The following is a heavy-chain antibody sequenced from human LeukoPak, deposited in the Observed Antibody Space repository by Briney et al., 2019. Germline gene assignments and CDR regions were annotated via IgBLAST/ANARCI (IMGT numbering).Heavy chain of an antibody. CDR3: ARDLYGDYSVGY. J-gene: IGHJ4*02. CDR1: EFSVGSNY. D-gene: IGHD4-17*01. Sequence: GGSLRLSCAASEFSVGSNYMTWVRQAPGKGLEWVSLIYSGGSTYYADSVKGRFTISRDNSKNTLYLQMNSLRAEDTALYYCARDLYGDYSVGYWGQGTLVTVSS. V-gene: IGHV3-66*01. CDR2: IYSGGST.